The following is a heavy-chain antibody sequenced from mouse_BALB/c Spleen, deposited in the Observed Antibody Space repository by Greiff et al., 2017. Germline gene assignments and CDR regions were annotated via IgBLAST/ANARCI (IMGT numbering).Heavy chain of an antibody. CDR2: INPSNGGT. Sequence: LQQPGAELVKPGASVKLSCKASGYTFTSYYMYWVKQRPGQGLEWIGGINPSNGGTNFNEKFKSKATLTVDKSSSTAYMQLSSLTSEDSAVYYCTRGDYDGSSWFAYWGQGTLVTVSA. J-gene: IGHJ3*01. CDR1: GYTFTSYY. D-gene: IGHD2-4*01. V-gene: IGHV1S81*02. CDR3: TRGDYDGSSWFAY.